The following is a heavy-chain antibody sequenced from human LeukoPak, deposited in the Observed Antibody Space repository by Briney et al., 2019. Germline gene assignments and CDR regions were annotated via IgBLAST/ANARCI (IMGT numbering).Heavy chain of an antibody. CDR1: GGSISTYY. CDR2: IYYTGST. D-gene: IGHD2/OR15-2a*01. Sequence: SETLSLTCTVSGGSISTYYWSWIRQPPGKGLQWIGYIYYTGSTNYNPSLKSRVTISVDTSKNQFSLKLNSVTAADTAVYYCARVIPRRRAFDIWGQGTMVTVSS. J-gene: IGHJ3*02. CDR3: ARVIPRRRAFDI. V-gene: IGHV4-59*08.